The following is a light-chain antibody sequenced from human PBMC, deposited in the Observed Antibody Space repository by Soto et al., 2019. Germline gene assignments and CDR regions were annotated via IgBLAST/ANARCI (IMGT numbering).Light chain of an antibody. CDR1: SSNIGSNN. CDR2: PNS. J-gene: IGLJ3*02. V-gene: IGLV1-47*01. Sequence: VLTQSPSASGTPGQRVSISCSGSSSNIGSNNVYWYQQFPGSAPRFLIYPNSPRPSGVPDRFSASKSGTSASLVISGLRPEDEATYYCATWDDSPSGRSWVFGGGTQLTVL. CDR3: ATWDDSPSGRSWV.